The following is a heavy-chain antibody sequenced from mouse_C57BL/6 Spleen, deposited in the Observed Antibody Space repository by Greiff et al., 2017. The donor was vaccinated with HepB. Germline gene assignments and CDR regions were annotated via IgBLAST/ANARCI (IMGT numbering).Heavy chain of an antibody. CDR1: GYSITSGYY. CDR2: ISYDGSN. Sequence: DVQLQESGPGLVKPSQSLSLTCSVTGYSITSGYYWNWIRQFPGNKLEWMGYISYDGSNNYNPSLKNRISITRDTSKNQFFLKLNSVTTEDTATYYCAREGVYYGSSVFDYWGQGTTLTVSS. J-gene: IGHJ2*01. V-gene: IGHV3-6*01. CDR3: AREGVYYGSSVFDY. D-gene: IGHD1-1*01.